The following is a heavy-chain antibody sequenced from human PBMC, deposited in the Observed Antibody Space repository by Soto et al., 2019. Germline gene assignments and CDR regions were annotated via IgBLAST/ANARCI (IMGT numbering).Heavy chain of an antibody. J-gene: IGHJ5*02. D-gene: IGHD1-1*01. V-gene: IGHV1-46*03. CDR3: ARDQSWHDLVWWFET. CDR1: GYSFTSHY. Sequence: QVQLVQSGAEVKKPGASVKVSCKAIGYSFTSHYMHWVRQAPGQGLEWMGTIYPGGVNIGYAQKFKGRVTMTKDTSTSTVYMELNSLTSEDTAVYYCARDQSWHDLVWWFETWGQGTLVTVSS. CDR2: IYPGGVNI.